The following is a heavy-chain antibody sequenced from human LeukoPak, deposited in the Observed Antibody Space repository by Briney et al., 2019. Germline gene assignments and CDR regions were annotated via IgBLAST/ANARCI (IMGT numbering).Heavy chain of an antibody. CDR3: ARGSNYYDSSGYFPAY. CDR1: GYTFTSYG. V-gene: IGHV1-46*01. Sequence: GASVKVSCKASGYTFTSYGISWVRQAPGQGLEWMGIINPSGGSTSYAQKFQGRVTITADKSTSTAYMELSSLRSEDTAVYYCARGSNYYDSSGYFPAYWGQGTLVTVSS. J-gene: IGHJ4*02. D-gene: IGHD3-22*01. CDR2: INPSGGST.